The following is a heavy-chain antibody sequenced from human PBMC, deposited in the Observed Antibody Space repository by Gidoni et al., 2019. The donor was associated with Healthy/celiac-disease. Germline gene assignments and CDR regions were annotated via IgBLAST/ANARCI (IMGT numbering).Heavy chain of an antibody. D-gene: IGHD3-10*01. CDR3: TTPTRGGDWYFDL. CDR2: IKSKTDGGTT. Sequence: EVQLVESGGGLVKPGGSLRLSCAASGFTFRNAWMNWVRQAPGKGLEWVGRIKSKTDGGTTDYAAPVKGRFTISRDDSKNTLYLQMNSLKTEDTAVYYCTTPTRGGDWYFDLWGRGTLVTVSS. V-gene: IGHV3-15*07. J-gene: IGHJ2*01. CDR1: GFTFRNAW.